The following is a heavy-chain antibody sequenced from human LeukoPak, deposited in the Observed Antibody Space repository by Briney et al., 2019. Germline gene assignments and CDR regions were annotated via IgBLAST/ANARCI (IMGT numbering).Heavy chain of an antibody. CDR3: ARAAWRGSNSRDAFDI. CDR1: GGSISSSSYH. J-gene: IGHJ3*02. CDR2: INYSGST. V-gene: IGHV4-39*07. Sequence: SETLSLTCTVSGGSISSSSYHWGWIRQPPGKGLEWIGHINYSGSTYYNPSLKSRLTISVDTSKNQFSLNLSSMTAADTAVYYCARAAWRGSNSRDAFDIWGQGTVVTVSS. D-gene: IGHD4/OR15-4a*01.